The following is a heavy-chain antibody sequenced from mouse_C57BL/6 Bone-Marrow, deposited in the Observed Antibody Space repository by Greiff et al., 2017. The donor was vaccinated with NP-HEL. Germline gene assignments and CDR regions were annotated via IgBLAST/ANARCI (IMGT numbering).Heavy chain of an antibody. V-gene: IGHV14-4*01. Sequence: EVQLQQSGAELVRPGASVKLSCTVSGFNIKDDYMHWVKQRPEQGLEWIGWIDPENGDTEYASKFQGKATITADTSSNTAYLQLSSLTSEDTAVYYCTTGGSSPYAMDYWGQGTSVTDSS. CDR2: IDPENGDT. D-gene: IGHD1-1*01. J-gene: IGHJ4*01. CDR3: TTGGSSPYAMDY. CDR1: GFNIKDDY.